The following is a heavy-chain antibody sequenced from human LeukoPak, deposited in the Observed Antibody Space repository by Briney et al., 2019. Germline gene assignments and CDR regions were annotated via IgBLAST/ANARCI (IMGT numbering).Heavy chain of an antibody. D-gene: IGHD3-10*01. CDR1: GDSISGFY. Sequence: WETLSLTCTVSGDSISGFYWSWIRQPPGKGLEWIAYIYYSGSTNYNPSLKSRVTILIETSKNQFSLSLRSVTAADTAVYYCARGGARGSSAFDIWGQGTMVTVSS. CDR2: IYYSGST. V-gene: IGHV4-59*01. CDR3: ARGGARGSSAFDI. J-gene: IGHJ3*02.